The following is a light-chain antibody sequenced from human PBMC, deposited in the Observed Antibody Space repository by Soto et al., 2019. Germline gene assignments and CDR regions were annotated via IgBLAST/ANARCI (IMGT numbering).Light chain of an antibody. CDR3: ETWDDSLTSVV. V-gene: IGLV1-44*01. Sequence: QLVLTQPPSASGTPGQRVTISCSGSSSNIGSNIVNWYQQLPGTAPKLLIYSRNQRPSGVPDRFSASKSGTSASLAISGLQSEDEADYYCETWDDSLTSVVFGGGTKLTVL. CDR1: SSNIGSNI. CDR2: SRN. J-gene: IGLJ2*01.